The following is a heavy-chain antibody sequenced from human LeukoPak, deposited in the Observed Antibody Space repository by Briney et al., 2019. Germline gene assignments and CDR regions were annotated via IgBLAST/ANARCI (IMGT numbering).Heavy chain of an antibody. V-gene: IGHV4-39*01. CDR2: IYYSGST. J-gene: IGHJ4*02. CDR1: GGSISSSSYY. Sequence: SETLSLTCTVSGGSISSSSYYWGWIRQPPGKRLEWVGSIYYSGSTYYNPSLKSRVTISVDTSKNQFSLKLSSVTAADTAVYYCARHFYDSSGTDYWGQGTLVTVSS. CDR3: ARHFYDSSGTDY. D-gene: IGHD3-22*01.